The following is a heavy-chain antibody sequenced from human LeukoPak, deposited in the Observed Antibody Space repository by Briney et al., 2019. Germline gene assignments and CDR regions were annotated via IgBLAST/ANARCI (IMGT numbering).Heavy chain of an antibody. J-gene: IGHJ4*02. V-gene: IGHV4-34*01. CDR2: INHSGST. CDR1: GGSFSGYY. D-gene: IGHD2-2*01. Sequence: PSETLSLTCAVYGGSFSGYYWSWIRQPPGKGLEWIGEINHSGSTNYNPSLKSRVTISVDTSKNQFSLKLSSVTAADTAVYYCARGRAAFAVVPAATLQPFDYWGQGTLVTVSS. CDR3: ARGRAAFAVVPAATLQPFDY.